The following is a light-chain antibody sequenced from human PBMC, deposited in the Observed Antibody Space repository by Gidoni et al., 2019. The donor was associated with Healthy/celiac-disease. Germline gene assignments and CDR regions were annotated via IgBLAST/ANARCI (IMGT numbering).Light chain of an antibody. CDR3: QQYYSTTYT. CDR1: QSVLYSSNNKNY. V-gene: IGKV4-1*01. Sequence: DIVMTQSPDSLAVSLGERATINCKSSQSVLYSSNNKNYLAWYQQKPGQHPKLLIYWASTRESGVPDRFSGSGSGTDFTLTISSLQAEDVAVYYCQQYYSTTYTFGQGTKLEIK. CDR2: WAS. J-gene: IGKJ2*01.